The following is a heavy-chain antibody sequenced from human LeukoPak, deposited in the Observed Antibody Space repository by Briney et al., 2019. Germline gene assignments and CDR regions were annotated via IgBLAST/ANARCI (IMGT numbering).Heavy chain of an antibody. V-gene: IGHV4-34*01. J-gene: IGHJ4*02. CDR3: ASYDSSGYYFDY. Sequence: SETLSLTCTVSGGSISSYYWSWIRQPAGKGLEWIGEINHSGSTNYNPSLKSRVTISVDTSKNQFSLKLSSVTAADTAVYYCASYDSSGYYFDYWGQGTLVTVSS. CDR1: GGSISSYY. D-gene: IGHD3-22*01. CDR2: INHSGST.